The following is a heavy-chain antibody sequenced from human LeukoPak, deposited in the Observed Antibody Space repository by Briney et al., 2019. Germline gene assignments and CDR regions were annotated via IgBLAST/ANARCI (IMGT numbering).Heavy chain of an antibody. J-gene: IGHJ4*02. CDR1: GFTFSSYA. CDR2: IYSGGST. Sequence: GGSLRLSCAASGFTFSSYAMSWVRQAPGKGLEWVSVIYSGGSTYYADSVKGRFTISRDNSKNTLYLQMNSLRAEDTAVYYCARSDSSGYYYPTPFDYWGQGTLVTVSS. CDR3: ARSDSSGYYYPTPFDY. V-gene: IGHV3-66*02. D-gene: IGHD3-22*01.